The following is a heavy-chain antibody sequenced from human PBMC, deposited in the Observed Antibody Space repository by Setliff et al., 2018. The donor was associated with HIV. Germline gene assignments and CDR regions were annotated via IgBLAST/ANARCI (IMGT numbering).Heavy chain of an antibody. CDR1: GFTFSRYW. D-gene: IGHD5-12*01. CDR2: VDSDGSGT. V-gene: IGHV3-74*01. CDR3: ARVASGYDYGWLDP. J-gene: IGHJ5*02. Sequence: GSLRLSCAASGFTFSRYWMHWIRQAPGKGLVWVSRVDSDGSGTSYADSVKGRFTISRDNAKNMLYLQMNSLRAEDTAVYYCARVASGYDYGWLDPWGQGTLVTVSS.